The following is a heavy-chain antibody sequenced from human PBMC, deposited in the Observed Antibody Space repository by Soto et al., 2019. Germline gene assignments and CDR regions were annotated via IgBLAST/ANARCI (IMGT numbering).Heavy chain of an antibody. CDR3: AGEHDYGDYENWFDP. V-gene: IGHV1-3*01. Sequence: ASVTVSCKASGYTFTSYAMHWVRQAPGQRLEWMGWINAGNGNTKYSQKFQGRVTITRDTSASTAYMELSSLRSEDTAVYYCAGEHDYGDYENWFDPWGQGTLVTVSS. CDR2: INAGNGNT. D-gene: IGHD4-17*01. CDR1: GYTFTSYA. J-gene: IGHJ5*02.